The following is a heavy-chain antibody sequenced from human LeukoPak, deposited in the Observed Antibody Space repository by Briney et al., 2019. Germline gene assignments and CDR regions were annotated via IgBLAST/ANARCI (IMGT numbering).Heavy chain of an antibody. V-gene: IGHV3-74*01. CDR3: VREGSSAYGGYFDL. CDR2: MNSDGSTI. J-gene: IGHJ2*01. Sequence: GGSLRLSCAASGFTFSSYSMNWVRQAPGKGLVWVSRMNSDGSTIGYADSVKGRFTISRDNAKNTLYLQMNSLRAEDTAVYYCVREGSSAYGGYFDLWGRGTLVAVSS. CDR1: GFTFSSYS. D-gene: IGHD5-12*01.